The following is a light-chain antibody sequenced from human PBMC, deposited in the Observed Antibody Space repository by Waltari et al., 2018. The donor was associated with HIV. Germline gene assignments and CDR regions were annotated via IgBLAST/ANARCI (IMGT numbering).Light chain of an antibody. CDR1: KSNIGAGHD. CDR3: QSSDIRLHGLWV. CDR2: ANS. J-gene: IGLJ3*02. Sequence: QSLLTQPPSMSATPGQRITISCTGNKSNIGAGHDVHWYRQLPGTAPRLLIFANSNRPSGVPDRISGSKSTASASLAITGLQAEDEGYYYCQSSDIRLHGLWVFGGGTKVTVL. V-gene: IGLV1-40*01.